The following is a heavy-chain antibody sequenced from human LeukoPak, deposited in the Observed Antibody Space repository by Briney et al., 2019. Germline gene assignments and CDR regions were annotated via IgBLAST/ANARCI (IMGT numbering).Heavy chain of an antibody. V-gene: IGHV3-48*03. CDR1: GLTFSSHE. CDR3: ARDRLFGNLPDY. CDR2: ISSSGSSI. Sequence: PGGSLRLSCAASGLTFSSHEMNWVRQAPGKGLEWISYISSSGSSISYADSVKGRFTISRDNAKNSLNLQMNSLRAEDTAVYYCARDRLFGNLPDYWGQGTLVTVSS. D-gene: IGHD1-7*01. J-gene: IGHJ4*02.